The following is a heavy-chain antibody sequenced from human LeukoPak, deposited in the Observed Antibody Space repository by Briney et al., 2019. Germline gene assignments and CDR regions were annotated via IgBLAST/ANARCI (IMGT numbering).Heavy chain of an antibody. D-gene: IGHD2-15*01. CDR2: INTNTGDT. CDR1: GNTFGGYY. Sequence: ASVRVSCKASGNTFGGYYIHWVRQVPGQGFEWMGWINTNTGDTNLSAKFRGRLTMTRDTTMTTVYMELRTLRSDDMAMYYCARDRLEDLVVPNAYLGWIDPWGPGTLVTVSS. V-gene: IGHV1-2*02. J-gene: IGHJ5*02. CDR3: ARDRLEDLVVPNAYLGWIDP.